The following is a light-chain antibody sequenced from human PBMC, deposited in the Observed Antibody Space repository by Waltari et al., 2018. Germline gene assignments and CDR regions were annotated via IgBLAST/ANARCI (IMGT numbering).Light chain of an antibody. CDR1: QDISNY. CDR3: QQYNNLPAIT. V-gene: IGKV1-33*01. CDR2: DAS. Sequence: DIQMTQSPSSLSASVGDRVTITFQACQDISNYLNWYQQKPGKAPKLLIYDASNLETGVPSRFSGSRSGTDFTFSISSLQPEDIATYYCQQYNNLPAITFGQGTRLEIK. J-gene: IGKJ5*01.